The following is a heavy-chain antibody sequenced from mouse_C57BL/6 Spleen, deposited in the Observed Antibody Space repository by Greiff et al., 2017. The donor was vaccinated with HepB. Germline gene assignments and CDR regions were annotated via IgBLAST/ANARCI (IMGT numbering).Heavy chain of an antibody. D-gene: IGHD2-1*01. CDR1: GYAFSSYW. CDR3: ARETYGNYYFDY. J-gene: IGHJ2*01. CDR2: IYPGDGDT. Sequence: VQLQQSGAELVKPGASVKISCKASGYAFSSYWMNWVKQRPGQGLEWIGQIYPGDGDTNYNGKFKGKATLTADKSSSTAYMQLSSLTSEDSAVYFCARETYGNYYFDYWGQGTTLTVSS. V-gene: IGHV1-80*01.